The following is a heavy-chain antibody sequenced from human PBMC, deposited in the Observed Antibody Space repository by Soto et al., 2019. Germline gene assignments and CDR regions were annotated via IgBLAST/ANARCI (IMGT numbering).Heavy chain of an antibody. J-gene: IGHJ4*02. V-gene: IGHV5-51*01. D-gene: IGHD1-26*01. Sequence: TGVSLKVSCKGSGYSFTSYWIGWVRQMPWKGLEWMGIIYPGDSDTRYSPSLQGQVTISADKSISTAYLQWSSLKASDTAMYYCARIIVRATNGWGQRTLVTISS. CDR2: IYPGDSDT. CDR3: ARIIVRATNG. CDR1: GYSFTSYW.